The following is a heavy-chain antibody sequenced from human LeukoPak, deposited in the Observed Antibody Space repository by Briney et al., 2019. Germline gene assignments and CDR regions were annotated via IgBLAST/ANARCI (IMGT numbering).Heavy chain of an antibody. CDR3: ARSAGPKSTYYDYVWGSYRYPFDFDY. D-gene: IGHD3-16*02. CDR2: INPNSGGT. V-gene: IGHV1-2*02. J-gene: IGHJ4*02. CDR1: GYTFTGYY. Sequence: ASVKVSCKASGYTFTGYYMHWVRQAPGQGLEWMGWINPNSGGTNYAQKFQGRVTMTRDTSISTAYMELSRLRSDDTAVYYCARSAGPKSTYYDYVWGSYRYPFDFDYWGQGTLVTVS.